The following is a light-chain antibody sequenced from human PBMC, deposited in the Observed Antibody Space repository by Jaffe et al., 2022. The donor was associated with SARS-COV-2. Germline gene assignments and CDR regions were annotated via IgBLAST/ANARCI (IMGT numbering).Light chain of an antibody. CDR3: QQYDSSLFT. Sequence: EIMLSQSPGTLSLSPGQRATLSCRASQSVDSTYLAWYQQRPGQAPRLLIYGASRRATGIPDRFTGSGSGTDFTLTISRLEPEDFAMYYCQQYDSSLFTFGPGTKVDL. J-gene: IGKJ3*01. CDR2: GAS. CDR1: QSVDSTY. V-gene: IGKV3-20*01.